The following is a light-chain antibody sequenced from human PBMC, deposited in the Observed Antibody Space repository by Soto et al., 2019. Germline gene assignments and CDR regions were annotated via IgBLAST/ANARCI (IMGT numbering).Light chain of an antibody. CDR1: SSNIGAGYD. J-gene: IGLJ2*01. V-gene: IGLV1-40*01. CDR3: QSYDISLSGSI. Sequence: QSVLTQPPSVSGAPGQRVTISCTGRSSNIGAGYDVHWYQQLPGTAPKLFIYGNSNRPSGVPDRFSGSKSGTSASLAITGLQAEDEADDYCQSYDISLSGSIFGGGTNVTVL. CDR2: GNS.